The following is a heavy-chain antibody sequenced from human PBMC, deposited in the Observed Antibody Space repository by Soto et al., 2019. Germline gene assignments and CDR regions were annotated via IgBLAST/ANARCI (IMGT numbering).Heavy chain of an antibody. Sequence: SETLSLTCTVSGGSISSSSYYWGWIRQPPGKGLEWIGIIYESGSTYYNPSLKSRVTISVDTSKIQFSLKLSSVTAADTAVYDCARHNGLAARDWFDPWGQGTLVTVSS. CDR3: ARHNGLAARDWFDP. J-gene: IGHJ5*02. D-gene: IGHD6-6*01. CDR2: IYESGST. V-gene: IGHV4-39*01. CDR1: GGSISSSSYY.